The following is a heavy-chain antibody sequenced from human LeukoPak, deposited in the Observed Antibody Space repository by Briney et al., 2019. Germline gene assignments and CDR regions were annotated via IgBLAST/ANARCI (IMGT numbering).Heavy chain of an antibody. J-gene: IGHJ6*03. Sequence: GSLRLSCAASGFTFSSYSMNWVRQPPGKGLEWIGEINHSGSTNYNPSLKSRVTISADTSKNQFSLKLSSVTAADTAVYYCARDGGSGSYFQYYYYMDVWGKGTTVTISS. V-gene: IGHV4-34*01. CDR2: INHSGST. D-gene: IGHD3-10*01. CDR1: GFTFSSYS. CDR3: ARDGGSGSYFQYYYYMDV.